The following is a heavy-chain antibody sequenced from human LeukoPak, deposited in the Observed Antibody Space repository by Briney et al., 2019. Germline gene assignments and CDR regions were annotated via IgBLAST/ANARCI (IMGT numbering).Heavy chain of an antibody. V-gene: IGHV3-53*01. D-gene: IGHD1-26*01. CDR1: GFTVSSNY. J-gene: IGHJ6*03. CDR3: AKNRGAGSHYYYHMNV. Sequence: GGSPRLSCAASGFTVSSNYMSWVRQAPGKGLEWVSVIYSGGSTYYADSVKGRFTISRDNSKNTLYLQLNSLRVEDTAVYYCAKNRGAGSHYYYHMNVWGKGTTVTVSS. CDR2: IYSGGST.